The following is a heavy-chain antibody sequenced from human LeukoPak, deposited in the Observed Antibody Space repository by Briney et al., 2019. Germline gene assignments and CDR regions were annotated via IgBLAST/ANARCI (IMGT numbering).Heavy chain of an antibody. J-gene: IGHJ4*02. V-gene: IGHV4-59*12. CDR1: GGSISSYY. Sequence: SETLSLTRSVPGGSISSYYWSWIRQPPGKGLGWIGYISYSGNTNYNPSLKSRVTISVDTSKNQFSLKLSSVTAADTAVYYCARVAREGVYGDYVHSSHYWGQGTLVTVSS. CDR2: ISYSGNT. CDR3: ARVAREGVYGDYVHSSHY. D-gene: IGHD4-17*01.